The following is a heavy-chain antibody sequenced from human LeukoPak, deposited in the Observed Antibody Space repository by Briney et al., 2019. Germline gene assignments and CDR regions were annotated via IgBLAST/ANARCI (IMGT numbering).Heavy chain of an antibody. Sequence: ASVKVSCKASGYTFTSYGISWVRQAPGQGLEWMGWISAYNGNTNYAQKLQGRVTMTTDTSTSTAYMELRSLRSDDTAVYYCARVVVAATAYYYYYMDVWGKRTTVTVSS. V-gene: IGHV1-18*01. CDR3: ARVVVAATAYYYYYMDV. J-gene: IGHJ6*03. CDR2: ISAYNGNT. D-gene: IGHD2-15*01. CDR1: GYTFTSYG.